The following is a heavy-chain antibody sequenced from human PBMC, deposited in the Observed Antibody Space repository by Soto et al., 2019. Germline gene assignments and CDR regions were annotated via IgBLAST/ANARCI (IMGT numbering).Heavy chain of an antibody. D-gene: IGHD6-19*01. CDR3: ASIPIAVAGEGDFDY. J-gene: IGHJ4*02. CDR1: GGSISSSSYY. Sequence: PSETLSLTCTVSGGSISSSSYYWGWIRQPPGKGLEWVGSIYYSGSTYYNPSLKSRVTISVDTSKNQFSLKLSSATAADTAVYYCASIPIAVAGEGDFDYWGQGTLVTVSS. V-gene: IGHV4-39*07. CDR2: IYYSGST.